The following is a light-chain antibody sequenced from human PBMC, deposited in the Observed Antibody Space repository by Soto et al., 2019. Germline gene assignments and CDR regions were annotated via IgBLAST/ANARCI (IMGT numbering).Light chain of an antibody. V-gene: IGLV1-44*01. CDR3: AAWDDSVNGVV. Sequence: QSVLTQPPSASGTPGQRVTISCSGSSSNIGSNTVNWYQQFPGTAPRLLIYRANQRPSGVPDRFSGSKSGTSASLAISGLRSEDEAEYYCAAWDDSVNGVVFGGGTKLTVL. CDR2: RAN. J-gene: IGLJ2*01. CDR1: SSNIGSNT.